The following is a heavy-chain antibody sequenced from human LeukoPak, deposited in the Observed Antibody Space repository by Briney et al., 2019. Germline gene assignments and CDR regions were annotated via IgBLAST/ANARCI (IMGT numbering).Heavy chain of an antibody. CDR2: IYTGGAT. Sequence: GGSLRLSCAASGFTVSSNYMSWVRQAPGKGLEWFSVIYTGGATYYADSVKGRFTISRDNSKNTLYLQMNSLRAEDTAVYYCAAYYYTSGTSYGGHWGQGTLVTVSS. CDR3: AAYYYTSGTSYGGH. V-gene: IGHV3-53*01. CDR1: GFTVSSNY. D-gene: IGHD3-10*01. J-gene: IGHJ4*02.